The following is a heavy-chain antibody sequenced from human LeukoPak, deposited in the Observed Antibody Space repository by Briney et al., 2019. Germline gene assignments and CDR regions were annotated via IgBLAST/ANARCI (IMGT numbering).Heavy chain of an antibody. J-gene: IGHJ3*02. D-gene: IGHD5-24*01. CDR3: AKDWIGYNYWVNAFDI. V-gene: IGHV3-9*01. CDR2: ISWNSGSI. Sequence: GRSLRLSCAASGFTFDDYAMHWVRQAPGKGLEWVSGISWNSGSIGYADSVKGRFTISRDNAKNSLYLQMNSLRAEDTALYYCAKDWIGYNYWVNAFDIWGQGTMVTVSS. CDR1: GFTFDDYA.